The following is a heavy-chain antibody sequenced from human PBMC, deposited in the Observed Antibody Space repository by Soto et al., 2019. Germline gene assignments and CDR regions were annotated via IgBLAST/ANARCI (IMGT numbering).Heavy chain of an antibody. CDR3: AHRLPATAFDI. CDR2: IYWDDDK. J-gene: IGHJ3*02. CDR1: GFSLSTSGVA. V-gene: IGHV2-5*02. Sequence: QITLKESGPTLVKPTQTLTLTCTFSGFSLSTSGVAVGWIRQPPGKALEWLALIYWDDDKRYSPSMKGRLTITRDTSKNQGVLIMTNMDPEDTATYYCAHRLPATAFDIWGQGTMVTVSS.